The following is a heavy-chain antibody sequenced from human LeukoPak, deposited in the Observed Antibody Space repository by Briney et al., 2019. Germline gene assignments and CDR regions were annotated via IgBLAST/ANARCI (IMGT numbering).Heavy chain of an antibody. CDR3: ARTSGFFDSSGFYQQNPYYFQY. D-gene: IGHD3-22*01. V-gene: IGHV4-34*01. J-gene: IGHJ4*02. CDR2: INHSGRT. CDR1: GDSFIGYF. Sequence: PSETLSLTCAASGDSFIGYFWTWIRQAPGKGLEWIGDINHSGRTNYNPSLQRRGSISVDTSKNQFSLILTSVTVADTAIYYCARTSGFFDSSGFYQQNPYYFQYWGQGVLVTVSS.